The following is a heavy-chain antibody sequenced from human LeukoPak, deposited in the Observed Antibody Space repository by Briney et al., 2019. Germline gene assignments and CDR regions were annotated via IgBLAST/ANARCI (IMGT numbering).Heavy chain of an antibody. V-gene: IGHV3-64D*09. CDR1: GFRFSNYA. Sequence: GGSLRLSCSASGFRFSNYAMHWVRQAPGKGLQHVSVIGSNGITTNFADSVRGRFTISRDNSKNTLFLQMTSLRPEDTAIYYCVRDGADFGEKGWFDPWGQGTLVTVSS. CDR2: IGSNGITT. CDR3: VRDGADFGEKGWFDP. J-gene: IGHJ5*02. D-gene: IGHD3-10*01.